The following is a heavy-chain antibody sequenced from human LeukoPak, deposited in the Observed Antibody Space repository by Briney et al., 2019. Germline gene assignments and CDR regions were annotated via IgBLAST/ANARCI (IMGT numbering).Heavy chain of an antibody. J-gene: IGHJ4*02. V-gene: IGHV4-61*01. D-gene: IGHD3-3*01. Sequence: SETLSLTCTVSGGSVSSGSYYWSWIRQPPGKGLEWIGYIYFSGSTTYNPSLNSRVTISVDTSKNKFSLKLSSVTAADTAVYYCAREGGFYRPLDYSGQGTLVTVSS. CDR2: IYFSGST. CDR1: GGSVSSGSYY. CDR3: AREGGFYRPLDY.